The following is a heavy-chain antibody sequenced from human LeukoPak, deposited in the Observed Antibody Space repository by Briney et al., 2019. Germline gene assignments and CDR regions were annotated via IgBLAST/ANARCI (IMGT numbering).Heavy chain of an antibody. CDR1: GFTFSASA. Sequence: PGGSLRLSCAASGFTFSASAMHWVRQASGKGLEWVGRIRSKANSYATAYAASVKGRFTISRDDSKNTAYLQMNSLKTEDTAVYYCVKEVVATIPPLWGQGTLVTVSS. J-gene: IGHJ4*02. V-gene: IGHV3-73*01. CDR3: VKEVVATIPPL. CDR2: IRSKANSYAT. D-gene: IGHD5-12*01.